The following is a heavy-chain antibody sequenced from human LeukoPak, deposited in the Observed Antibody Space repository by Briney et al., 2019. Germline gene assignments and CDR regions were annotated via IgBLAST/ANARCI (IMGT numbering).Heavy chain of an antibody. Sequence: GASVKGSCKASGYTFTSYYMHWVRQAPGQGLEWMGIINPSGGSTSYAQKFQGRVTMTRDTSTSTVYMELSSLRSEDTAVYYCARAYYDFWSGYQYYFDYWGQGTLVTVSS. D-gene: IGHD3-3*01. CDR3: ARAYYDFWSGYQYYFDY. J-gene: IGHJ4*02. V-gene: IGHV1-46*01. CDR1: GYTFTSYY. CDR2: INPSGGST.